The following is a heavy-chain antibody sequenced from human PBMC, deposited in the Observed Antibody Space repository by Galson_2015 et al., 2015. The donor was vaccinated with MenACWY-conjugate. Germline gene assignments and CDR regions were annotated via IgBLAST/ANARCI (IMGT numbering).Heavy chain of an antibody. D-gene: IGHD1-1*01. V-gene: IGHV3-74*01. CDR3: ARDTNWSFDS. CDR2: IKADGSFS. CDR1: GFTFNNYW. J-gene: IGHJ4*02. Sequence: SLRLSCAASGFTFNNYWMHWVRQPPGKGLEWISYIKADGSFSNYADSVKGRFTISTDNAKNMVYLQMDGLGDKDTAVYFCARDTNWSFDSWGQGTPVTVSS.